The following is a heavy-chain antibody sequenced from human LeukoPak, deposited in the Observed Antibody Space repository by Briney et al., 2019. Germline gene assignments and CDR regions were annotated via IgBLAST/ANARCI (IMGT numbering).Heavy chain of an antibody. CDR1: GFTFSTFA. J-gene: IGHJ4*02. D-gene: IGHD1-26*01. V-gene: IGHV3-20*04. CDR2: INWNGGST. Sequence: GGSLRLSCAASGFTFSTFAMIWVRQPPGKGLEWVSGINWNGGSTGYADSVKGRFTISRDNAKNSLYLQMNSLRAEDTALYYCARSWYSGSYPFDYWGQGTLVTVSS. CDR3: ARSWYSGSYPFDY.